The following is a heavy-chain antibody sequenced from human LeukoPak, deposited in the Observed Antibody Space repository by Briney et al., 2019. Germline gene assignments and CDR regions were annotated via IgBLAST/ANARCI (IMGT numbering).Heavy chain of an antibody. J-gene: IGHJ4*02. V-gene: IGHV3-21*01. CDR2: ISSSSSYI. CDR3: ARERQLERLAFGKEGSAFDY. Sequence: GGTLRLSCAASGFTFSSYGMNWVRQAPGKGLEWVSSISSSSSYIYYAASVKGRFTISRDNAKNSLYLQMNRLRVEDTAVYYCARERQLERLAFGKEGSAFDYWGQGTLVTVSS. CDR1: GFTFSSYG. D-gene: IGHD1-1*01.